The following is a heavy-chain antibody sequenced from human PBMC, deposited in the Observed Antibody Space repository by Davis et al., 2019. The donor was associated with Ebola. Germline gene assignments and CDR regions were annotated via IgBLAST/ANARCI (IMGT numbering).Heavy chain of an antibody. Sequence: AASVKVSCKASGYTFTSYVIHWVRQAPGQRLEWMGWINTGNGNTEYSQKFQGRVTITRDTSASTAYMELSSLRSEDTAVYFCARDEFDYWGQGTLVTVSS. CDR2: INTGNGNT. V-gene: IGHV1-3*04. CDR3: ARDEFDY. CDR1: GYTFTSYV. J-gene: IGHJ4*02.